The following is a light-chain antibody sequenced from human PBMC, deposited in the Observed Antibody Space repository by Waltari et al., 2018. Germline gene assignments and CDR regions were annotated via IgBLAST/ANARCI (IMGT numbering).Light chain of an antibody. J-gene: IGKJ4*01. CDR3: QQYYSPPLT. V-gene: IGKV4-1*01. CDR1: QSVLYSSNNKNY. Sequence: DIVMTQSPDSLAVSLGERATINCKSSQSVLYSSNNKNYLAWYQQKPGQPPKLLFYWASTRESGVPDRFSGSGSGTDFTLTISSLQAEDVAVFYCQQYYSPPLTFGGGTKVGIK. CDR2: WAS.